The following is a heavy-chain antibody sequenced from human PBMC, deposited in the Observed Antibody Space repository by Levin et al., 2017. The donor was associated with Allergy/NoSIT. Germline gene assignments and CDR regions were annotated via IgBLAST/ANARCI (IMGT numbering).Heavy chain of an antibody. J-gene: IGHJ6*02. CDR3: ARLRGVYYGMDV. V-gene: IGHV4-59*08. Sequence: PSETLSLTCTVSGGSISSYYWSWIRQPPGKGLEWIGYIYYSGSTNYNPSLKSRVTISVDTSKNQFSLKLSSVTAADTAVYYCARLRGVYYGMDVWGQGTTVTVSS. CDR1: GGSISSYY. CDR2: IYYSGST.